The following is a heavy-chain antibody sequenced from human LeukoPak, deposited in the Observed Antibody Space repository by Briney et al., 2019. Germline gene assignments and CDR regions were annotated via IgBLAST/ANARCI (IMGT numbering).Heavy chain of an antibody. D-gene: IGHD4-23*01. CDR1: GFTVSSNY. CDR2: IYSGGTT. V-gene: IGHV3-66*01. J-gene: IGHJ4*02. CDR3: AMTTVVPFDY. Sequence: PGRSLRLSCAASGFTVSSNYMSWVRQAPGKGLEWVSVIYSGGTTYYADSVKGRFTISRDNSKNTLYLQMNSLRAEDTAVYYCAMTTVVPFDYWGQGSLVTVSS.